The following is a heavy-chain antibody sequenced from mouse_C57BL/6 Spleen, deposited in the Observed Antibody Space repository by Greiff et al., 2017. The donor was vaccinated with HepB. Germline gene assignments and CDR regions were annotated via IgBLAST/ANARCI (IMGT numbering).Heavy chain of an antibody. Sequence: QVQLQQPGAELVRPGTSVKLSCKASGYTFTSYWMHWVKQRPGQGLEWIGVIDPADSYTNYNQKFKGKATMTGDTSSSTAYMQLSSLTSEDSAVYYCARQAAQALFAYWGQGTLVTVAA. J-gene: IGHJ3*01. D-gene: IGHD3-2*02. CDR2: IDPADSYT. CDR1: GYTFTSYW. CDR3: ARQAAQALFAY. V-gene: IGHV1-59*01.